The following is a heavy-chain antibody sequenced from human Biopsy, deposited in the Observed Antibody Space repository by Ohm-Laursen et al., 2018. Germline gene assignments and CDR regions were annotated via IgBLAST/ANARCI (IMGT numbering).Heavy chain of an antibody. CDR1: GDSISGYH. Sequence: SETLSLTCTVSGDSISGYHWSWIRKSPGKGLEWLVFISYTGGITSNPSLNRRATMSLDTSKKQFSLRLIYVTAADTAVYYCARMPHFDYWGQGILVTVSS. CDR2: ISYTGGI. CDR3: ARMPHFDY. D-gene: IGHD2-2*01. J-gene: IGHJ4*02. V-gene: IGHV4-59*01.